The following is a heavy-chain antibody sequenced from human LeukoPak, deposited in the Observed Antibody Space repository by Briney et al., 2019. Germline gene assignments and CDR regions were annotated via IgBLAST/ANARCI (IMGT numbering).Heavy chain of an antibody. CDR2: ITGDGGST. Sequence: PGRSLRLSCVTSGFTFDDYAMHWVRQAPGKGLEWVSLITGDGGSTYYADSVKGRFTISRDNSKNSLYLQMSSLRTEDTAFYFCAKDAGVWFGNKVVNNWFDPWGQGTLVTVSS. V-gene: IGHV3-43*02. CDR3: AKDAGVWFGNKVVNNWFDP. CDR1: GFTFDDYA. D-gene: IGHD3-10*01. J-gene: IGHJ5*02.